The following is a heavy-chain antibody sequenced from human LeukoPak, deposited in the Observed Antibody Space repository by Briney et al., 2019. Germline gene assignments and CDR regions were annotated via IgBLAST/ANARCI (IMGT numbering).Heavy chain of an antibody. V-gene: IGHV3-66*02. J-gene: IGHJ4*02. Sequence: RGSLRLSCAASGFTVSTNYMSWVRQAPGKGLEWVSVISSGGTPYYADSVKGRFTISRDSSENTLYLQMHSLRAEDTAVYYCARGGAGYAFDYWGQGTLVTVSS. D-gene: IGHD5-12*01. CDR1: GFTVSTNY. CDR3: ARGGAGYAFDY. CDR2: ISSGGTP.